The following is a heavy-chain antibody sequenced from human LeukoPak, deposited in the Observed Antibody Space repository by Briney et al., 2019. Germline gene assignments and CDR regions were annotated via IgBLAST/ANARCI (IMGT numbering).Heavy chain of an antibody. D-gene: IGHD6-19*01. V-gene: IGHV3-53*01. Sequence: GGSLRLSCAASGFTVSSNYMSWVRQAPGKGLEWVSVIYSGGSPYYADSVKGRFTISRDNSKNTLYLQMNSLRAEDTSVYYCARRSGIAVAGAFDYWGRGTLVTVSS. J-gene: IGHJ4*02. CDR2: IYSGGSP. CDR1: GFTVSSNY. CDR3: ARRSGIAVAGAFDY.